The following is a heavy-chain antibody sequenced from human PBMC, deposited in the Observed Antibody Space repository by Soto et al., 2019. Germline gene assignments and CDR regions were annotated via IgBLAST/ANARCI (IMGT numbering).Heavy chain of an antibody. Sequence: EVQLVESGGGLVQPGGSLRLSCAASGFTVSSNYMSWVRQAPGKGLEWVSVIYSGGSPYYADSVKGRFTISRDNSKNTLYLQMNSLRAEDTAVYYCAREKGYSSGWPRGNWFDPWGQGTLVTVSS. CDR3: AREKGYSSGWPRGNWFDP. J-gene: IGHJ5*02. V-gene: IGHV3-66*01. D-gene: IGHD6-19*01. CDR1: GFTVSSNY. CDR2: IYSGGSP.